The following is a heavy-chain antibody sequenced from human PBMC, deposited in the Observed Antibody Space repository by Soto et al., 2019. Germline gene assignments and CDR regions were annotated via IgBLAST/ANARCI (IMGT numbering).Heavy chain of an antibody. CDR2: ISYDEDNK. V-gene: IGHV3-30-3*01. CDR3: ARDHHTVTAPIGGYYFDY. J-gene: IGHJ4*02. CDR1: GFTFSSYA. D-gene: IGHD4-17*01. Sequence: QVQLVESGGGVVQPGRSLRLSCAASGFTFSSYAMHWVRQAPGKGLEWVAVISYDEDNKYYADSVKGRFTISKDNSKNTLYLRINSLRADDTAVYYCARDHHTVTAPIGGYYFDYWGQGTLVTVS.